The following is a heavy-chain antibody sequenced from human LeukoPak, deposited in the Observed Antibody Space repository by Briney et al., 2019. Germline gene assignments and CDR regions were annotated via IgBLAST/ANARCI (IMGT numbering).Heavy chain of an antibody. V-gene: IGHV4-39*07. J-gene: IGHJ4*02. CDR1: GGSITSGSYY. D-gene: IGHD1-14*01. Sequence: SETLSLTCSVSGGSITSGSYYWGWIRQPPGKGLEWIGEINHSGSTNYNPSLKSRVTISVDTSKNQFSLKLSSVTAADTAVYYCASRPAYFDYWGQGTLVTVSS. CDR3: ASRPAYFDY. CDR2: INHSGST.